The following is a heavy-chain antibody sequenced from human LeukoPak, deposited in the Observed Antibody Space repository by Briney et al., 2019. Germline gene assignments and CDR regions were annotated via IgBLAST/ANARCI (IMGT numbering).Heavy chain of an antibody. J-gene: IGHJ5*02. CDR2: IYPGDSDT. CDR3: ARQYYDFWSGYYGWFDP. D-gene: IGHD3-3*01. CDR1: GYSFTSYW. Sequence: GESLQIPCKGSGYSFTSYWIGWVRQMPGKGVEWMGIIYPGDSDTRYSPSFQGQVTISADKSISTAYLQWSSLKASDTAMYYCARQYYDFWSGYYGWFDPWGQGTLVTVSS. V-gene: IGHV5-51*01.